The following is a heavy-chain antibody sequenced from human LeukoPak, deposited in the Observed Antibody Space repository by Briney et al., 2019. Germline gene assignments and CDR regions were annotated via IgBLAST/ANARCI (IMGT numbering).Heavy chain of an antibody. CDR2: ISYDGSNK. CDR1: GFTFSSYG. CDR3: AKGNFIAVAGRESDFDY. D-gene: IGHD6-19*01. Sequence: GGSLRLSCAASGFTFSSYGMHWVRQAPGKGLEWVAVISYDGSNKYYADSVKGRFTISRDNSKNTLYLQMNSLRAEDTAVYYCAKGNFIAVAGRESDFDYWGQGTLVTVSS. J-gene: IGHJ4*02. V-gene: IGHV3-30*18.